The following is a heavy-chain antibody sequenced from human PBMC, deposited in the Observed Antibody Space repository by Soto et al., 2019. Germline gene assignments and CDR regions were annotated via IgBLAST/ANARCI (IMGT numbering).Heavy chain of an antibody. D-gene: IGHD3-22*01. V-gene: IGHV2-5*05. CDR1: GFSLSTSGVG. Sequence: QITLKESGPTLVKPTQTLTLTCTFSGFSLSTSGVGVGWIRQPPGKALEWLALIYWDEDKRYGPSLKSRLTITKDTSKNQVVLTMTNMDPVDTATYYCAHRGISSYYDSCGYYAGFGYWGQGTLVTVSS. J-gene: IGHJ4*02. CDR2: IYWDEDK. CDR3: AHRGISSYYDSCGYYAGFGY.